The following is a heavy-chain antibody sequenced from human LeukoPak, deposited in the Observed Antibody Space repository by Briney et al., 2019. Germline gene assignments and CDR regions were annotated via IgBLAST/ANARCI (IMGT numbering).Heavy chain of an antibody. Sequence: SETLSLTCIVSGDSVSDGNYYWSWLRQPPGKALEWIGYIYYTGSTYYNPSLEGRVTISVDTSRNHFSVKLNSVTAADTAVYYCARSQNYYGSGDYWSQGTLVTVSS. CDR1: GDSVSDGNYY. CDR2: IYYTGST. J-gene: IGHJ4*02. D-gene: IGHD3-10*01. CDR3: ARSQNYYGSGDY. V-gene: IGHV4-61*03.